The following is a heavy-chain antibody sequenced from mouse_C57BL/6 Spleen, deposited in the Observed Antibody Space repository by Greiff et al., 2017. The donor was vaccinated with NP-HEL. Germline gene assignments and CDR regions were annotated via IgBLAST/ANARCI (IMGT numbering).Heavy chain of an antibody. CDR2: ISSGGDYI. Sequence: EVNVVESGEGLVKPGGSLKLSCAASGFTFSSYAMSWVRQTPEKRLEWVAYISSGGDYIYYADTVKGRFNISRDNARNTLYLQMSSLKSEDTAMYYCTRRAQLSYWYFDVWGTGTTVTVSS. V-gene: IGHV5-9-1*02. CDR3: TRRAQLSYWYFDV. D-gene: IGHD3-3*01. CDR1: GFTFSSYA. J-gene: IGHJ1*03.